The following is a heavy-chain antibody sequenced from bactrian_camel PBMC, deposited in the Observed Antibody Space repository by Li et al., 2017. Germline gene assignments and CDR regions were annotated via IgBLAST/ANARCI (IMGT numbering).Heavy chain of an antibody. V-gene: IGHV3S53*01. CDR1: GYTSVGVYNTHC. CDR3: AGTSRGGAWDRSQTYNY. D-gene: IGHD2*01. CDR2: ISTGGYT. Sequence: HVQLVESGGGSVQAGGSLRLSCAASGYTSVGVYNTHCMAWFRQAPEKEREGVAAISTGGYTYYANSVKGRFTIFADGAKNTINLQMNSLKPDVTAMYYCAGTSRGGAWDRSQTYNYWGQGTQVTVS. J-gene: IGHJ4*01.